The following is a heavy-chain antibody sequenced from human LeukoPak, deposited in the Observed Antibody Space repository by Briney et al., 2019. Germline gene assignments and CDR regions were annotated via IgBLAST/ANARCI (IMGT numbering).Heavy chain of an antibody. CDR2: ISNSSSYI. J-gene: IGHJ4*02. D-gene: IGHD3-22*01. CDR1: GFTFSSYS. V-gene: IGHV3-21*01. CDR3: AREGYYDREGDY. Sequence: GGSLRLSCAASGFTFSSYSMNWVRQAPGKGLEWVSSISNSSSYIYYADSVKGRFTISRDNAKNSLYLQMNSLRAEDTAVYYCAREGYYDREGDYWGQGTLVTVSS.